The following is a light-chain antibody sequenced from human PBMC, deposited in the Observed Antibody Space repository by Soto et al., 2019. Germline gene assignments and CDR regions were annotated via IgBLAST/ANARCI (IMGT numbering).Light chain of an antibody. CDR2: WAS. Sequence: DIVMTQSPDSLAVSLGERATINCKSSQSVLYSSDNKNYLGWYQQKTGQPPKLLLYWASTRESGVPDRFSGSGSGKDFTLTISSLQAEDVAVYYCQQYYSTPLTFGGGTKVDI. V-gene: IGKV4-1*01. J-gene: IGKJ4*01. CDR3: QQYYSTPLT. CDR1: QSVLYSSDNKNY.